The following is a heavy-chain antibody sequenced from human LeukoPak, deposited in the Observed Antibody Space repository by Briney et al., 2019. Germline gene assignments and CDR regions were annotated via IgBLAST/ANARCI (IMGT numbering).Heavy chain of an antibody. J-gene: IGHJ3*02. CDR1: GDSFSSHY. D-gene: IGHD4-17*01. CDR2: ISYIGTT. CDR3: ARDLVTVTKGFDI. V-gene: IGHV4-59*11. Sequence: PSETLSLTCAVSGDSFSSHYWTWIRQPPGRGLEWIGYISYIGTTNYNPSLKSRVTISIDTSRNQFSLKLSSVTTADTAVYYCARDLVTVTKGFDIWGLGTMVSVSS.